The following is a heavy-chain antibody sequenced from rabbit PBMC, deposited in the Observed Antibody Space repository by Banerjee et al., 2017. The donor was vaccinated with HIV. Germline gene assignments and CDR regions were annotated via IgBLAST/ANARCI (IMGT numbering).Heavy chain of an antibody. CDR1: GFSFSSGYW. V-gene: IGHV1S40*01. Sequence: QSLEESGGDLVKPGASLTLTCTASGFSFSSGYWMCWVRQAPGKGLEWIACIAGGSGSTYYASWAKGRFTISKTSSTTVTLQMTSLTAADTATYFCARGIGGFGTRLDLWGQGTLVTVS. J-gene: IGHJ3*01. CDR3: ARGIGGFGTRLDL. CDR2: IAGGSGST. D-gene: IGHD1-1*01.